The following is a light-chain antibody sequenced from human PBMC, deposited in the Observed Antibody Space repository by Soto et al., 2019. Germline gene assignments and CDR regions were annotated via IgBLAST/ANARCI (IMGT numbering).Light chain of an antibody. CDR2: AAS. Sequence: DIQMTQSPSSLSASVGDRVTITCRASQGISNYLAWYQQKPGKVPKLLIYAASTLQSGVPSRFSVSGSGTDFTFTISSLQHEDVVTYYGQKYNSAPLTFGGGTKVEIK. CDR1: QGISNY. J-gene: IGKJ4*01. CDR3: QKYNSAPLT. V-gene: IGKV1-27*01.